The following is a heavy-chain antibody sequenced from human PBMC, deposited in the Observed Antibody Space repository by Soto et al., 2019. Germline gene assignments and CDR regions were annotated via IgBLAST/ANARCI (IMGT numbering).Heavy chain of an antibody. V-gene: IGHV3-33*01. J-gene: IGHJ6*02. CDR1: GFTFSGHA. CDR2: IWYDGSNK. CDR3: AIDGQSLAPYALDV. Sequence: QVQVVESGGGVVQPGRSLRLSCTASGFTFSGHAMHWVRQPPGKGLEWVAQIWYDGSNKYYADSVKGRFTISRDNSKNTLYVLMDILRVQDTAVYYCAIDGQSLAPYALDVWGQATSVTVSS. D-gene: IGHD6-19*01.